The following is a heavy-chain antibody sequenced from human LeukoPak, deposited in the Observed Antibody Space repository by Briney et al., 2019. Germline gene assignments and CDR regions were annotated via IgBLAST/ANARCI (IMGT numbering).Heavy chain of an antibody. CDR1: GGSISSSSYY. CDR3: ARDPIIAAYDY. V-gene: IGHV4-39*07. CDR2: IYYSGST. J-gene: IGHJ4*02. Sequence: SETLSLTCTVSGGSISSSSYYWGWIRQPPGKGLEWIGSIYYSGSTYYNPSLKSRVTISVDTSKNQFSLKLSSVTAADTAVYYCARDPIIAAYDYWAREPWSPSPQ. D-gene: IGHD6-6*01.